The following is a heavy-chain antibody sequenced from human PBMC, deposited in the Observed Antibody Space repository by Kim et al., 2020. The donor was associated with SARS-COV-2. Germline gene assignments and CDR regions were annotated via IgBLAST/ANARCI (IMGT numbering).Heavy chain of an antibody. J-gene: IGHJ6*01. V-gene: IGHV3-30*18. CDR3: AKEGGLWFGELRGDYYY. CDR2: ISYDGSNK. CDR1: GFTFSSYG. D-gene: IGHD3-10*01. Sequence: GGSLRLSCAASGFTFSSYGMHWVRQAPGKGLEWVAVISYDGSNKYYADSVKGRFTISRDNSKNTLYLQMNSLRAEDTAVYYCAKEGGLWFGELRGDYYY.